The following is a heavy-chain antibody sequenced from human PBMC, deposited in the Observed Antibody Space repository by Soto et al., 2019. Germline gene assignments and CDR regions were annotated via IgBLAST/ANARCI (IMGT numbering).Heavy chain of an antibody. CDR1: GDTFNFYS. CDR2: VNPILSMS. CDR3: ATSYGSGYRAFDF. D-gene: IGHD3-10*01. V-gene: IGHV1-69*04. J-gene: IGHJ4*02. Sequence: QVQLVQSGAEVKRPGSSVKVSCKASGDTFNFYSINWVRQAPGLGLEWMGRVNPILSMSNYAQRFQGRVTMTADQSTSTAYMELSGLRSEDTAIYYCATSYGSGYRAFDFWCQGALVTVSS.